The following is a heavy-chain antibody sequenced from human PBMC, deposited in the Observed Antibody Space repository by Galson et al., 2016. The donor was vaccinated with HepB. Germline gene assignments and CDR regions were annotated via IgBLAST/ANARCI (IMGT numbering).Heavy chain of an antibody. CDR3: AKGGGSTWYISPHFVDP. CDR2: ISGDTTTT. D-gene: IGHD6-13*01. V-gene: IGHV3-23*01. J-gene: IGHJ5*02. Sequence: SLRLSCAASGLTFSNYAMTWVRQAPGKGLEWVSSISGDTTTTYYADSVKGRFTISRDNSKNTFYLQMNSLRAEDTASHYCAKGGGSTWYISPHFVDPWGQGTLVTVSS. CDR1: GLTFSNYA.